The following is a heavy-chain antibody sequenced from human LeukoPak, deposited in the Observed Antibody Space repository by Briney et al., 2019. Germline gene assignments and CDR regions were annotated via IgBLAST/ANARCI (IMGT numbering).Heavy chain of an antibody. V-gene: IGHV3-33*01. CDR2: IWYDGSNK. CDR3: VGLPADEGFDY. CDR1: GFTFSSYG. D-gene: IGHD3-16*01. J-gene: IGHJ4*02. Sequence: GGSLRLSCAASGFTFSSYGMHWVRQAPGKGLEWVAVIWYDGSNKYYADSVKGRFTISRDNSKNTLYLQMNSLRAEDTAVYYCVGLPADEGFDYWGQGTLVTVPS.